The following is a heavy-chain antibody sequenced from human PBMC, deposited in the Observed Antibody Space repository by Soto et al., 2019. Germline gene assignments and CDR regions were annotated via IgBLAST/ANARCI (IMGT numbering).Heavy chain of an antibody. Sequence: GGSLRLSCAASGFTFSSYAMSWVRQAPGKGLEWVSAISGSGGRTYYADSVKGRFTISRDNSKNTLYLQMNSLRAEDTAVYYCAKDPRLNDYGDWSFSYYYYYMDVWGKGTTVTVSS. CDR2: ISGSGGRT. CDR1: GFTFSSYA. V-gene: IGHV3-23*01. D-gene: IGHD4-17*01. J-gene: IGHJ6*03. CDR3: AKDPRLNDYGDWSFSYYYYYMDV.